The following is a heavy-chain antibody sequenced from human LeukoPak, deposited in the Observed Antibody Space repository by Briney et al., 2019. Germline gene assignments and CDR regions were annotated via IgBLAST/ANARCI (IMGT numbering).Heavy chain of an antibody. J-gene: IGHJ4*02. CDR1: GFTFYDYV. CDR2: ISGDGGSK. D-gene: IGHD2-15*01. CDR3: VKDKYCSGGACYSYFDY. V-gene: IGHV3-43*02. Sequence: PVGSLRLSCAAPGFTFYDYVIHWVRQAPGKGLEWVSLISGDGGSKHYADSVKGRFTISRDNSKNSLYLHMNSLGTEDTALYYCVKDKYCSGGACYSYFDYWGQGTLVTVSS.